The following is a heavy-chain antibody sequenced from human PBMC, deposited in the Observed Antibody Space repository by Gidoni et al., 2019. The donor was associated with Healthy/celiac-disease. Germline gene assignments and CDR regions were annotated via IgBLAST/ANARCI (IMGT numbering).Heavy chain of an antibody. Sequence: QLQLQESGPGLVKPSETLSLTCTVSGGSISSSSYYWGWFRQPPGKRLAWVGSNYYSGSTYYNPSLKRLFTISVDTSKNQFSRKLGFVTAADTAGYYGAREGGGYDFWSGHIGGNWFDPWGQGTLVTVSS. V-gene: IGHV4-39*07. CDR1: GGSISSSSYY. J-gene: IGHJ5*02. CDR3: AREGGGYDFWSGHIGGNWFDP. CDR2: NYYSGST. D-gene: IGHD3-3*01.